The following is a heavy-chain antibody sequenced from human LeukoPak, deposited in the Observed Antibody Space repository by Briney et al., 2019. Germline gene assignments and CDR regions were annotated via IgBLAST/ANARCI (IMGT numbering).Heavy chain of an antibody. J-gene: IGHJ6*02. CDR1: GFTVSSNF. V-gene: IGHV3-23*01. Sequence: GGSLRLSCAASGFTVSSNFMTWVRQAPGKGLEWVSTISGSGGSTYYADSVKGRFTISRDNSKNTLYLQMNSLRAEDTAVYYCAKRIGDSAMAKSMDVWGQGTTATVFS. D-gene: IGHD5-18*01. CDR3: AKRIGDSAMAKSMDV. CDR2: ISGSGGST.